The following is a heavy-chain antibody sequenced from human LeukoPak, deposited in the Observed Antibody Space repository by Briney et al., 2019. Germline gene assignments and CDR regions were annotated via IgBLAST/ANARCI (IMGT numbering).Heavy chain of an antibody. CDR1: GFTFSSYV. J-gene: IGHJ4*02. CDR2: ISYDGSNE. D-gene: IGHD6-6*01. CDR3: ARNIAARRTLEY. Sequence: GGSLRLSCAASGFTFSSYVMHWVRQAPGKGLEWVAIISYDGSNEYYADSVKGRFTIPRDNSKNTLYLQMNSLRAADTAVYYCARNIAARRTLEYWGQGTLVTVSS. V-gene: IGHV3-30*04.